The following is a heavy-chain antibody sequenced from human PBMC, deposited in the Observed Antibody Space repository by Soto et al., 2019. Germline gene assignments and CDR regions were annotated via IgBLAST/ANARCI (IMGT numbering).Heavy chain of an antibody. CDR1: GGTFSSYA. V-gene: IGHV1-69*13. Sequence: GASVKVSCKASGGTFSSYAMIWVRQAPVQGLELMGGIIPIFGTSNYAQKFQGRVTITADESTSTAYMELSSLRSEDTAVYYCARMPLRGTTVKVGDYYYYYGMDVWGQGTTVTVSS. J-gene: IGHJ6*02. D-gene: IGHD4-17*01. CDR3: ARMPLRGTTVKVGDYYYYYGMDV. CDR2: IIPIFGTS.